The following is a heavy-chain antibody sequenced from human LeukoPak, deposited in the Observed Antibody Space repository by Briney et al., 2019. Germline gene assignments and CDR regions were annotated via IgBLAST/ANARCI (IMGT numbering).Heavy chain of an antibody. V-gene: IGHV1-8*01. CDR3: ARGPNKYDGGNSGSAWFDP. Sequence: ASVKVSCKASGYTFTSYDINWVRQATGLGPEWMGWMNPNSGNTGYAQKFQGRVTMTRNTSISTAYLDLSSLTSEDTAVYYCARGPNKYDGGNSGSAWFDPWGQGSLVTVSS. J-gene: IGHJ5*02. CDR1: GYTFTSYD. D-gene: IGHD4-23*01. CDR2: MNPNSGNT.